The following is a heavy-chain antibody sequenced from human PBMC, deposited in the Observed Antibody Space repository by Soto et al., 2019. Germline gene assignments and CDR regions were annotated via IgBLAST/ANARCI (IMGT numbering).Heavy chain of an antibody. J-gene: IGHJ6*03. CDR3: ARRVNSSFFLYYYMDV. CDR1: GVSFSGYY. CDR2: INHSGST. Sequence: PSETLSLTCAVYGVSFSGYYWSWIRQPPGKGLEWIGEINHSGSTNYNPSLKSRVTISVDTSKNQFSLKLSSVTAADTAVYYCARRVNSSFFLYYYMDVWGKGTTVTVSS. V-gene: IGHV4-34*01. D-gene: IGHD6-6*01.